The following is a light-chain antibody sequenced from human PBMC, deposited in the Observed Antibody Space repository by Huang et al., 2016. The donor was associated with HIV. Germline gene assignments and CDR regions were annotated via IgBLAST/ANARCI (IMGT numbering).Light chain of an antibody. V-gene: IGKV2-30*01. CDR3: MQGTLWPRT. Sequence: VVTQSPLSLPVTLGQPASISCKSSQSLLYSDGNTYLNWFHQRPGQSPRRLIYRISKRYSWVPDRFSGSGSGTNFTLKISRVEAEDFGFYYCMQGTLWPRTFGQGTQVEIK. CDR2: RIS. CDR1: QSLLYSDGNTY. J-gene: IGKJ1*01.